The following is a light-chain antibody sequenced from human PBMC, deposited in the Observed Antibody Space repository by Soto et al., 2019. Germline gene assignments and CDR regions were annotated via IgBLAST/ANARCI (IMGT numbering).Light chain of an antibody. CDR2: SNN. Sequence: QSVLTQSPSASGTPGQRVTISCSGSSSNIGSNTVNWYQQLPGTAPKLLIYSNNQRPSGVPDRFSGSKSGTSASLAISGLQSEDEADYYCAAWDDSLNGAVFGGGTQLTVL. V-gene: IGLV1-44*01. J-gene: IGLJ7*01. CDR1: SSNIGSNT. CDR3: AAWDDSLNGAV.